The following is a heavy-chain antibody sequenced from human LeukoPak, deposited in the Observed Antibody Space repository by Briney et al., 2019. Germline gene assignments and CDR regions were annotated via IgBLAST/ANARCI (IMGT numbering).Heavy chain of an antibody. V-gene: IGHV3-53*01. CDR1: GFTFSSYA. CDR3: ARDPRESSLYAFDI. CDR2: IYSGGST. Sequence: PGGSLRLSCAASGFTFSSYAMSWVRQAPGKGLEWVSVIYSGGSTYYADSVKGRFTISRDNSKNTLYLQMNSLRAEDTAVYYCARDPRESSLYAFDIWGQGTMVTVSS. J-gene: IGHJ3*02. D-gene: IGHD2-15*01.